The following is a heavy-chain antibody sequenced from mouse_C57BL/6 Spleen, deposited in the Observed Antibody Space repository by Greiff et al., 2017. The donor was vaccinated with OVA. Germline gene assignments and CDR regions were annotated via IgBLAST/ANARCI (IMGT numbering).Heavy chain of an antibody. CDR3: ARHDTTVATGYFDV. J-gene: IGHJ1*03. Sequence: EVQRVESGGGLVQPGGSLKLSCAASGFTFSDYYMYWVRQTPEKRLEWVAYISNGGGSTYYPDTVKGRFTISRDNAKNTLYLQMSRLKSEDTAMDYCARHDTTVATGYFDVWGTGTTVTVSS. D-gene: IGHD1-1*01. CDR1: GFTFSDYY. V-gene: IGHV5-12*01. CDR2: ISNGGGST.